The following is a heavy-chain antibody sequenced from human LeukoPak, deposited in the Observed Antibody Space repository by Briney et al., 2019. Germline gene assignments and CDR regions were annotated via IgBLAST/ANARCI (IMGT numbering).Heavy chain of an antibody. CDR3: ARYSIRYLFSLSY. D-gene: IGHD3-9*01. V-gene: IGHV4-30-4*01. J-gene: IGHJ4*02. Sequence: GXEXXGYIYYSGSTYYNPSLKSRVTISVDTSKNQFSLKLSSVTAADTAVYYCARYSIRYLFSLSYWGQGTLVTVSS. CDR2: IYYSGST.